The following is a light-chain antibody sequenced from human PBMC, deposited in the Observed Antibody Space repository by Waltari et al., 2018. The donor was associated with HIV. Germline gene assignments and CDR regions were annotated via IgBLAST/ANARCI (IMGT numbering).Light chain of an antibody. CDR3: GSYTGDESPDVV. CDR2: EFT. CDR1: SSDIVGF. V-gene: IGLV2-8*01. J-gene: IGLJ2*01. Sequence: QSALTQPSSASGYPGPSVTISFTGTSSDIVGFVPLYQQHSGKAPKLMIYEFTKRPSGVPYRFSGSTSDNTASLTVSVLQAEDEADYYCGSYTGDESPDVVFGEGTKLTVL.